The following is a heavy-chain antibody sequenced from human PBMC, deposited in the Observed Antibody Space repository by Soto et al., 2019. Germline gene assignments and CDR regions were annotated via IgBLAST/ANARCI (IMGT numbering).Heavy chain of an antibody. Sequence: GGSLRLSCTASGFTFGDYAMSWFRQAPGKGLEWVGFIRSKAYGGTTEYAASVKGRFTISRDDSKSIAYLQMNSLKTEDTAVYYCTRFAVQWLGPQYYFDYWGQGTLVTVSS. CDR2: IRSKAYGGTT. J-gene: IGHJ4*02. CDR3: TRFAVQWLGPQYYFDY. D-gene: IGHD6-19*01. CDR1: GFTFGDYA. V-gene: IGHV3-49*03.